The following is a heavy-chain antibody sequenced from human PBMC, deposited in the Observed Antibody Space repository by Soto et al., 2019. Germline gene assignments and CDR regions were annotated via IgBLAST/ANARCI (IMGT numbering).Heavy chain of an antibody. Sequence: EVQLVESGGGLVKPGASLRLSCAASDLSFSNAYINWVRQAPGKGLEWVGRIKSKTDGGTIDYAAPVKGRFIISRDDSTNTEYLQMNSLKTEDTAVYYCTTRGALAYWGQGTLVPVSS. D-gene: IGHD2-15*01. CDR2: IKSKTDGGTI. CDR3: TTRGALAY. J-gene: IGHJ4*02. CDR1: DLSFSNAY. V-gene: IGHV3-15*07.